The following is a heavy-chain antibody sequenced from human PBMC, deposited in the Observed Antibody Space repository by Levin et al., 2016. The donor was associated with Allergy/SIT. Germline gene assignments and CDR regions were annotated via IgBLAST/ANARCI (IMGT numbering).Heavy chain of an antibody. D-gene: IGHD3-3*01. CDR2: MYHSGTS. V-gene: IGHV4-59*01. CDR1: GDSITTYY. CDR3: ARRDFYGIFDP. Sequence: SETLSLTCTVSGDSITTYYWGWIRQSPGRGLEWIGHMYHSGTSDYNPSLESRVFLSADTTKNQFSLKLTSVTAADTAVYYCARRDFYGIFDPWGQGIMVTVSS. J-gene: IGHJ5*02.